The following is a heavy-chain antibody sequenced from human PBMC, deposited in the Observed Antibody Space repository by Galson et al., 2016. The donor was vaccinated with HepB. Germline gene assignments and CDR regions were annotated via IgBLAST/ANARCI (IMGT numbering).Heavy chain of an antibody. V-gene: IGHV3-15*01. CDR2: IKNKNDSETT. Sequence: SLRLSCATSGFTFSKAWMSWVRQAPGKGLKWVGRIKNKNDSETTDYAAPVQDRFIILRDDSKNTLYLQMNSLKSEDTGVYYCTTGPTGSFFPWGQGTLVTVSP. CDR3: TTGPTGSFFP. J-gene: IGHJ5*02. D-gene: IGHD1-26*01. CDR1: GFTFSKAW.